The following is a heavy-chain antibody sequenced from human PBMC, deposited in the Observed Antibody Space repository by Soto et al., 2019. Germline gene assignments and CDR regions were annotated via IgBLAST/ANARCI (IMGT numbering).Heavy chain of an antibody. V-gene: IGHV4-30-4*01. CDR1: GGSISSGYYY. D-gene: IGHD5-12*01. CDR3: ASLDLIVATQYGMDV. CDR2: IYYSGST. Sequence: PSETLSLTCTVCGGSISSGYYYWSWIRQPPGKGLEWIGYIYYSGSTYYNPSLKSRVTISVDTSKNQFSLKLSSVTAADTAVYYCASLDLIVATQYGMDVWGQGTTVTVS. J-gene: IGHJ6*01.